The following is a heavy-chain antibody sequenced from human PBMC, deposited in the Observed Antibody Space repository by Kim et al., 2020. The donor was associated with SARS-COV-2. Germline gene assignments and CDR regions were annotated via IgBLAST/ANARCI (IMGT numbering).Heavy chain of an antibody. D-gene: IGHD2-21*02. J-gene: IGHJ6*02. CDR3: AKDIFGYGGNSFAMDF. Sequence: SEKGRFTMSRVSAKNSLYLQMNSLRPEDTALYYCAKDIFGYGGNSFAMDFWGQGTTVTVSS. V-gene: IGHV3-9*01.